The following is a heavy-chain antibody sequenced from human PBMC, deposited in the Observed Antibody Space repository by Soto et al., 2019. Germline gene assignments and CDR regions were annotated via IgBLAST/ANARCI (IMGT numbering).Heavy chain of an antibody. CDR1: GFIFSDYY. Sequence: VQLVESGGGLVQPGGSLRLSCAASGFIFSDYYVDWVRQAPGKGLEWVGRIRNKADSYTTEYAASVKGRFTISRDDSKNSLYVQMNSLKTEDTAMYYCAREITGASVDYWGQGTLVTVSS. CDR2: IRNKADSYTT. J-gene: IGHJ4*02. CDR3: AREITGASVDY. D-gene: IGHD1-20*01. V-gene: IGHV3-72*01.